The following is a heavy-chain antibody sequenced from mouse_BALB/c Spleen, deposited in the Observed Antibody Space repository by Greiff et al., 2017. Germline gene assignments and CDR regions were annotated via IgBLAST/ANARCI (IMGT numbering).Heavy chain of an antibody. CDR3: ARRGPYDYSEAMDY. CDR2: ISSGSSTI. Sequence: EVHLVESGGGLVQPGGSRKLSCAASGFTFSSFGMHWVRQAPEKGLEWVAYISSGSSTIYYADTVKGRFTISRDNPKNTLFLQMTSLRSEDTAMYYCARRGPYDYSEAMDYWGQGTSVTVSS. V-gene: IGHV5-17*02. D-gene: IGHD2-4*01. CDR1: GFTFSSFG. J-gene: IGHJ4*01.